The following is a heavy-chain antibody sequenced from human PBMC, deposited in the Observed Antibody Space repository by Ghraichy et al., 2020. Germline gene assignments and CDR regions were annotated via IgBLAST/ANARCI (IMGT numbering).Heavy chain of an antibody. J-gene: IGHJ4*02. CDR1: GFTFSSYA. D-gene: IGHD1-7*01. CDR2: ISGSGGST. CDR3: AKDPLPGKGWNSYYFDY. Sequence: GGSLRLSCAASGFTFSSYAMSWVRQAPGKGLEWVSAISGSGGSTYYADSVKGRFTISRDNSKNTLYLQMNSLRAEDTAVYYCAKDPLPGKGWNSYYFDYWGQGTLVTVSS. V-gene: IGHV3-23*01.